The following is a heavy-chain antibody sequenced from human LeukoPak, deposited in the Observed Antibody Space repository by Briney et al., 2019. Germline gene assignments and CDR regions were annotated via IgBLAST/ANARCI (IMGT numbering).Heavy chain of an antibody. D-gene: IGHD5-18*01. J-gene: IGHJ4*01. Sequence: PSETLSLTCAVSSGSFSSSSYFCGWIRQPPGMGLECIATINYSGTTYYNPSLKSRVTTSVDTSNNQFSLKLSSVTAADTAVYYCARLRGGVQLWGDWGQGALVTVSS. V-gene: IGHV4-39*01. CDR3: ARLRGGVQLWGD. CDR2: INYSGTT. CDR1: SGSFSSSSYF.